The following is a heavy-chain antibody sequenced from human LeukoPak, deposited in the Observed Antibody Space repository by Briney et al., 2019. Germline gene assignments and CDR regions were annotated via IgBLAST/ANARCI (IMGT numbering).Heavy chain of an antibody. Sequence: PGGSLRLSCAASGFTFSSYAMSWVRQAPGKGLEWVSAISGSGGSTYYADSVKGRFTISRGNSRNTLYLQMNSLRAEDTAVYYCAKEYSGSYYAFDYWGQGTLVTVSS. D-gene: IGHD1-26*01. V-gene: IGHV3-23*01. J-gene: IGHJ4*02. CDR3: AKEYSGSYYAFDY. CDR1: GFTFSSYA. CDR2: ISGSGGST.